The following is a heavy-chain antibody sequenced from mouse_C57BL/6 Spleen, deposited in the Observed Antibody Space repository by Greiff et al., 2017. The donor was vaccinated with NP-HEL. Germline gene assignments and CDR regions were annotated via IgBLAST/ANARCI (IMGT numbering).Heavy chain of an antibody. D-gene: IGHD1-1*01. J-gene: IGHJ1*03. CDR1: GYTFTDYN. V-gene: IGHV1-18*01. CDR3: ARQTSSYYYGSSYWYFDV. Sequence: VQLQQSGPELVKPGASVKIPCKASGYTFTDYNMDWVKQSHGKSLEWIGDINPNNGGTIYNQKFKGKATLTVDKSSSTAYMELRSLTSEDTAVYYCARQTSSYYYGSSYWYFDVWGTGTTVTVSS. CDR2: INPNNGGT.